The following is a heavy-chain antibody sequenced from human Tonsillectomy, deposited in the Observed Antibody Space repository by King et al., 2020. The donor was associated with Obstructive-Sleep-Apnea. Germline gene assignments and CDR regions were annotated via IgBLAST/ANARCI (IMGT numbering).Heavy chain of an antibody. Sequence: VQLVESGGGLVKPGGSLRLSCAASGFTFSIYNMNWVRQAPGKGLEWVSCISSSSSYIYYADSVKGRFTIFRDNAKTSLYLQMNSLRAEDTAVYYCSRASSSGWILGDGFDIWGQGTMVTVSS. CDR2: ISSSSSYI. CDR3: SRASSSGWILGDGFDI. D-gene: IGHD6-19*01. CDR1: GFTFSIYN. V-gene: IGHV3-21*01. J-gene: IGHJ3*02.